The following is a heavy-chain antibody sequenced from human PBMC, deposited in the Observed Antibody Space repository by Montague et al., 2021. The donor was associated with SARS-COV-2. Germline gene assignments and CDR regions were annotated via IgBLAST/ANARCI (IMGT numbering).Heavy chain of an antibody. V-gene: IGHV4-61*02. CDR1: GASINTGPYD. CDR2: IEASTGNA. J-gene: IGHJ5*02. Sequence: TLSLICTVSGASINTGPYDWSWIRQPAGGGLEWIGRIEASTGNAKYNPPLNGRATLSDDTSKNHFPLRLSSVTAADTALYYCAREGYQLTNWFDAWGQGILVTVSS. D-gene: IGHD2-2*01. CDR3: AREGYQLTNWFDA.